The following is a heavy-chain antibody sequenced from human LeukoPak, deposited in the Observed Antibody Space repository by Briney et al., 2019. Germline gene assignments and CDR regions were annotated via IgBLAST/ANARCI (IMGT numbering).Heavy chain of an antibody. V-gene: IGHV4-30-4*07. Sequence: PSQTLSLTCAVSGGSISSGGYSWSWIRQPPGKGLEWIGYIYYSGSTNYNPSLKSRVTISVDTSKNQFSLKLSSVTAADTAVYYCAREKYDSPFFDYWGQGTLVTVSS. CDR2: IYYSGST. CDR3: AREKYDSPFFDY. J-gene: IGHJ4*02. CDR1: GGSISSGGYS. D-gene: IGHD3-22*01.